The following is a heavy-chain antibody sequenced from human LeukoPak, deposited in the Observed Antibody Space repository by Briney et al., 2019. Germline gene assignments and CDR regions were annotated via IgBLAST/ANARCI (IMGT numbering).Heavy chain of an antibody. CDR3: TRARASYYFDY. J-gene: IGHJ4*02. CDR1: GFTFSNFG. D-gene: IGHD3-10*01. V-gene: IGHV3-49*04. CDR2: IRSKAYGGTT. Sequence: PGGSLRLSCAASGFTFSNFGLNWVRQAPGKGLEWVGFIRSKAYGGTTESAASVKGRFTISRDDSRSIAYLQMSSLKTEDTAVYYCTRARASYYFDYWGQGTLVTVSS.